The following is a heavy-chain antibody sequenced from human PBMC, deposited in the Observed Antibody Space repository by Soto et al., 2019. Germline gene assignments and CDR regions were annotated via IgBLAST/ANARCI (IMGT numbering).Heavy chain of an antibody. CDR1: GDSVTSDNYY. CDR3: ARDTRGYSRAFDY. Sequence: SETLSLTCTVSGDSVTSDNYYWTWIRQPPGKGLEWIGYIYSSGSTNYNPSLKSRVTISVDTSRNQFSLKLTSVTAADTAVYYCARDTRGYSRAFDYWGQGTLVTVSS. J-gene: IGHJ4*02. V-gene: IGHV4-61*01. CDR2: IYSSGST. D-gene: IGHD5-18*01.